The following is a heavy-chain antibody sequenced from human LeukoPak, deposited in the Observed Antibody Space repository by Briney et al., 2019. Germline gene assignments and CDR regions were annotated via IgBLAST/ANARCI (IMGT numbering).Heavy chain of an antibody. CDR3: ASIGSRDMLTGYFGAMDV. CDR1: GGTFSSYA. V-gene: IGHV1-69*05. D-gene: IGHD3-9*01. Sequence: SVKVSCKASGGTFSSYAISWVRQAPGQGLEWMGGIIPIFGTANYAQKFQGRVTITTDESTSTAYMELSSLRSEDTAVYYCASIGSRDMLTGYFGAMDVWGKGTTVTVSS. J-gene: IGHJ6*04. CDR2: IIPIFGTA.